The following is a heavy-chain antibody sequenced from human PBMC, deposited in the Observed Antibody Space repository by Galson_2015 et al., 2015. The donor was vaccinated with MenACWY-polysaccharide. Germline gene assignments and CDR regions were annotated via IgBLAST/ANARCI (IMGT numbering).Heavy chain of an antibody. CDR2: ISWNSGSI. Sequence: SLRLSCAASGFTFDDYAMHWVRQAPGKGLEWVSGISWNSGSIGYADSVKGRFTISRDNAKNSLYLQMNSLRAEDTALYYCAKDDGLTSPLGYFDYWGQGTLVTVSS. CDR3: AKDDGLTSPLGYFDY. D-gene: IGHD3-16*01. J-gene: IGHJ4*02. CDR1: GFTFDDYA. V-gene: IGHV3-9*01.